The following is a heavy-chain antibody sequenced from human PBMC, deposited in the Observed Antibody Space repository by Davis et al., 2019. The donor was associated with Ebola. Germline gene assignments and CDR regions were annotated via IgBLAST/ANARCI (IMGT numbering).Heavy chain of an antibody. V-gene: IGHV3-66*02. J-gene: IGHJ6*02. CDR1: EFTVSSNY. D-gene: IGHD6-13*01. CDR2: IYSGGRT. CDR3: ARDSPNSSMFYYGMDV. Sequence: PGGSLRLSCAASEFTVSSNYMSWVRQAPGKGLEWVSLIYSGGRTYYADSVKGRFTISRDYSKNTLYLQMNSLRPEDTAVYYCARDSPNSSMFYYGMDVWGQGTTVTVSS.